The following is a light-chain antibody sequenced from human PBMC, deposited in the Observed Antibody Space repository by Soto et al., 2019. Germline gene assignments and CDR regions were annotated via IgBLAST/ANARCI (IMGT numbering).Light chain of an antibody. Sequence: EIVMTQSPATLSVSPGERATLSCRASQSVSSNLAWYQRKPGQAPRLLVYGASTRATGIPARFSGSGSGTQFTLTISSLQSEDFAVYYCQQHNNWPPTVGGGTKVDIK. CDR2: GAS. V-gene: IGKV3-15*01. CDR1: QSVSSN. J-gene: IGKJ4*01. CDR3: QQHNNWPPT.